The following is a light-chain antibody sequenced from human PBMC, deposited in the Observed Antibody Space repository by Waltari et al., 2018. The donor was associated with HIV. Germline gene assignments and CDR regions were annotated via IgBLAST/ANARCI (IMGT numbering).Light chain of an antibody. V-gene: IGLV1-47*01. CDR1: TSNIGRNY. J-gene: IGLJ2*01. Sequence: QSVLTQPPSTSGTPGQRVTISCSGSTSNIGRNYVYWYQQFPGKTPKLLIYRNDQRPPGVPARFAGSKSGPSSSLAISGLRSEDEADYYCAAWDDSLSGLVFGGGTKLTVL. CDR3: AAWDDSLSGLV. CDR2: RND.